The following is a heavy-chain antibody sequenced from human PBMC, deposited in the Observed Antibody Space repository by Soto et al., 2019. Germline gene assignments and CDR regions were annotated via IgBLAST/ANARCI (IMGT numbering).Heavy chain of an antibody. CDR1: GFTLRDYY. CDR2: IDSSTKYT. J-gene: IGHJ6*02. Sequence: SGFTLRDYYMTWFRQAPGKGLEWLSYIDSSTKYTNYADSVKGRFTISRDNAKNSLYLQMNGPRADDTAVYYCAREYYYTMDVWGQGTMVTVSS. V-gene: IGHV3-11*05. CDR3: AREYYYTMDV.